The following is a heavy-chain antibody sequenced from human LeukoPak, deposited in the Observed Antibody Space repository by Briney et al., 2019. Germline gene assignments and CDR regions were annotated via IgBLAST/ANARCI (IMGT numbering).Heavy chain of an antibody. CDR3: ARQYCGSTSCYGPSDAFDI. D-gene: IGHD2-2*01. CDR1: GYSFTNYW. Sequence: PGESLKISCKGSGYSFTNYWIGWVRQMPGKGLEWVGIIYPGDSDTRYSPSFQGQVTISADKSISTAYLQWSSLKASDIAMYYCARQYCGSTSCYGPSDAFDIWGQGTMVTVPS. CDR2: IYPGDSDT. V-gene: IGHV5-51*01. J-gene: IGHJ3*02.